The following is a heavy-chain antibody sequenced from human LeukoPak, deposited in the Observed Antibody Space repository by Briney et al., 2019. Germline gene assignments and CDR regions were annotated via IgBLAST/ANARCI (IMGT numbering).Heavy chain of an antibody. CDR3: ARGLSSGYYYFDS. CDR2: IYYSGST. D-gene: IGHD3-22*01. CDR1: GGSVSSGSYY. V-gene: IGHV4-31*03. Sequence: NPSETLSLTCTVSGGSVSSGSYYWSWIRQHPGKGLEWIGYIYYSGSTFYNPSLKSRLTISIGTSKNQFSLRLRSVTAADTAVYYCARGLSSGYYYFDSWGQGTLVTVSS. J-gene: IGHJ4*02.